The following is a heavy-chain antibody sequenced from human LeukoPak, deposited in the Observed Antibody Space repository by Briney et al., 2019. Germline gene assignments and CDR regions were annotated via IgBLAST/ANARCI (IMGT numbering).Heavy chain of an antibody. D-gene: IGHD3-22*01. V-gene: IGHV3-23*01. CDR3: AKRYYSDSSGHLGSSDY. CDR1: GFTFSSHA. Sequence: GGSLRLSCAASGFTFSSHAMSWVRQAPEKGLEWVSAISGSGGSTYYADSVKGRFTISRDNSKNTLYPQMNSLRAEDTAVYYCAKRYYSDSSGHLGSSDYWGQGTLVTVSS. CDR2: ISGSGGST. J-gene: IGHJ4*02.